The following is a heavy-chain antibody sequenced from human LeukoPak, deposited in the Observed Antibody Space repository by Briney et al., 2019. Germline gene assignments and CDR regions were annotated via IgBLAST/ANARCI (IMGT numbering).Heavy chain of an antibody. V-gene: IGHV3-23*01. CDR2: ISGGATST. CDR3: AKGTDYYGSGGHFDF. J-gene: IGHJ4*02. D-gene: IGHD3-10*01. CDR1: GFTFSSYW. Sequence: PGGSLRLSCAASGFTFSSYWMSWVRQAPGEGLEWVSGISGGATSTDYADSVRGRFSISRDNFKNTVSLQMSSLRAEDTATYYCAKGTDYYGSGGHFDFWGQGALVTVSS.